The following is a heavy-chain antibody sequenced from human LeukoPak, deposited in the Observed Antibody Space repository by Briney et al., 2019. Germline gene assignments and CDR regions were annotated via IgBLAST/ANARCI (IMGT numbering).Heavy chain of an antibody. CDR1: GFTFSDYY. D-gene: IGHD5-18*01. CDR2: ISNSDSYT. CDR3: TRDRLFSEETTMINIDY. V-gene: IGHV3-11*06. J-gene: IGHJ4*02. Sequence: GGSLRLSCAASGFTFSDYYMSWIRQAPGKGLAWVSYISNSDSYTNYADSVRGRFTISRDNAKNSLYLQMNSLRAEDTAVYYCTRDRLFSEETTMINIDYWGQGTLVTVSS.